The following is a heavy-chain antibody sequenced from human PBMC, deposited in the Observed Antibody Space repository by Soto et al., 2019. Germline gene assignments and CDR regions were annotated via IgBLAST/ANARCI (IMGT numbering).Heavy chain of an antibody. CDR2: ISAYNGNT. J-gene: IGHJ4*02. CDR3: ARDQLAGAGKGGVDY. V-gene: IGHV1-18*01. CDR1: GYTFTSYG. Sequence: ASVKVSCKASGYTFTSYGISWVRQAPGQGLEWMGWISAYNGNTNYAQKLQGRVTMTTDTSTSTAYMELRSLRSDDTAVYYCARDQLAGAGKGGVDYWGQGTLVTVSS. D-gene: IGHD6-19*01.